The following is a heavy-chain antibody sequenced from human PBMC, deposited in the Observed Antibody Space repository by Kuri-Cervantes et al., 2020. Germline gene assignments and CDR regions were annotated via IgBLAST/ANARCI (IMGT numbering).Heavy chain of an antibody. J-gene: IGHJ3*02. D-gene: IGHD3-16*02. CDR3: ARVGREYEVWVSYRYSFDAFDI. Sequence: GSLRLSCTVSGGSISSHYWSWIRQPPWKGLEWIGYIYYSGSTNYNPSLKSRVTISVDTSKNQFSLKLSSVTAADTAVYYCARVGREYEVWVSYRYSFDAFDIWGQGTMVTVSS. CDR1: GGSISSHY. CDR2: IYYSGST. V-gene: IGHV4-59*11.